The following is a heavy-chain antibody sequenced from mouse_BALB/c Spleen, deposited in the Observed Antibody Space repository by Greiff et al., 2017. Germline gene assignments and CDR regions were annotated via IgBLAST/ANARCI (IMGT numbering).Heavy chain of an antibody. CDR1: GYAFSSSW. Sequence: QAQLQQSGPELVKPGASVKISCKASGYAFSSSWMNWVKQRPGQGLEWIGRIYPGDGDTNYNGKFKGKATLTADKSSSTAYMQLSSLTSVDSAVYFCARNDGYYGYYAMDYWGQGTSVTVSS. CDR2: IYPGDGDT. J-gene: IGHJ4*01. CDR3: ARNDGYYGYYAMDY. V-gene: IGHV1-82*01. D-gene: IGHD2-3*01.